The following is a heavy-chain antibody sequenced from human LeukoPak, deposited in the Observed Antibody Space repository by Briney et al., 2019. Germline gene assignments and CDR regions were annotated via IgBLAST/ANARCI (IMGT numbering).Heavy chain of an antibody. CDR1: GFTFSSYW. CDR2: TKQDGSEK. J-gene: IGHJ6*03. CDR3: AREGYSSGWYYYYYMDV. D-gene: IGHD6-19*01. Sequence: GGSLRLSCAASGFTFSSYWMSWVRQAPGKGLEWVANTKQDGSEKYYVDSVKGRFTISRDNAKNSLYLQMNSLRAEDTAVYYCAREGYSSGWYYYYYMDVWGKGTTVTISS. V-gene: IGHV3-7*01.